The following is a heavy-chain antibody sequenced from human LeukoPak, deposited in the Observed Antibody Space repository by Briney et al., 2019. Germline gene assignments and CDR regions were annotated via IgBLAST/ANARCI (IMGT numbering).Heavy chain of an antibody. J-gene: IGHJ4*02. CDR1: GFTFIAYS. Sequence: PGGTLRLSCSASGFTFIAYSMNWGRQAPGKGREWVSSISPSSSYIYYADSLKGRFNISRYNDKNSLYLQMTSMTAEDTAIYYCAPSSGYDYGLDYWGQGALVTVSS. D-gene: IGHD5-18*01. CDR2: ISPSSSYI. V-gene: IGHV3-21*01. CDR3: APSSGYDYGLDY.